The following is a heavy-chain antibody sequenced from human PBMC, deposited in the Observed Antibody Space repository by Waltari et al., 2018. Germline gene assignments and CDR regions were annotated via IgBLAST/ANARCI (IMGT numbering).Heavy chain of an antibody. J-gene: IGHJ5*02. CDR2: IYYTGST. CDR1: GGSISGFY. CDR3: ARGGGGDWEWFDP. V-gene: IGHV4-59*01. D-gene: IGHD2-21*02. Sequence: QVQLQESGPSLLKPSETLSLICTVSGGSISGFYWSWVRQPPGKGLDWIGYIYYTGSTNFIPSPKSRVTMSVEPSKNHFSLKLSSVTAADTAFYYCARGGGGDWEWFDPWGQGTLVTVSS.